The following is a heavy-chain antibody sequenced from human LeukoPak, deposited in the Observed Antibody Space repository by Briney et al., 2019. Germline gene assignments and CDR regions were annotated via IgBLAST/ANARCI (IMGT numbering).Heavy chain of an antibody. CDR2: MKQDGSEK. D-gene: IGHD2-15*01. J-gene: IGHJ4*02. CDR1: GFTFSSSW. Sequence: PGGSLRLSCAASGFTFSSSWMTWVRQAPGKGLEWVANMKQDGSEKYYVDSVKGRFTISRDNAKNSLYLQMNSLRAEDTAVYYCARSLAAPSGYFDYWGRGTLVTVSS. CDR3: ARSLAAPSGYFDY. V-gene: IGHV3-7*01.